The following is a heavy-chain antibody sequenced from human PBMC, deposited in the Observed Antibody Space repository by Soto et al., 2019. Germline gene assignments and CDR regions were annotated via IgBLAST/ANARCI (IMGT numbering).Heavy chain of an antibody. V-gene: IGHV3-30-3*01. CDR1: GFTFSINA. D-gene: IGHD3-22*01. J-gene: IGHJ5*02. Sequence: GGSLRLSCAASGFTFSINAIHWFRQAPGKGLEWVAVISDDGSQKYYADSVKGRFTISRDNSKNTLYLQMNSLRLEDTAVYYCAGDSRRVVTTNFNWFDPWGQGTQVTVSS. CDR2: ISDDGSQK. CDR3: AGDSRRVVTTNFNWFDP.